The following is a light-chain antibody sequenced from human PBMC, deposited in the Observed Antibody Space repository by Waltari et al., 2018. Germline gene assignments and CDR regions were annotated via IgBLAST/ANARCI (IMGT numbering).Light chain of an antibody. CDR2: GVS. J-gene: IGKJ4*01. CDR1: QSLGGNY. CDR3: YHHDYSLT. Sequence: TVLTQSPGTLSLSPGESATLSCRASQSLGGNYLVWYQQKPGQPPRLLIYGVSRRATGVPDRFSGSGSGTDFSLTITRLEPEDFAVYYCYHHDYSLTFGGGTKVEI. V-gene: IGKV3-20*01.